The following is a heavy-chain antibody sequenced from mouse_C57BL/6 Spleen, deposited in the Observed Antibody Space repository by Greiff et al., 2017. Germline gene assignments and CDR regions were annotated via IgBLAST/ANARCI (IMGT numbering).Heavy chain of an antibody. J-gene: IGHJ3*01. CDR2: ISDGGSYT. CDR3: ARDDYGSSPVAY. CDR1: GFTFSSYA. D-gene: IGHD1-1*01. V-gene: IGHV5-4*01. Sequence: EVQRVESGGGLVKPGGSLKLSCAASGFTFSSYAMSWVRQTPEKRLEWVATISDGGSYTYYPDNVKGRFTISRDNAKNNLYLQMSHLKSEDTAMYYCARDDYGSSPVAYWGQGTLVTVSA.